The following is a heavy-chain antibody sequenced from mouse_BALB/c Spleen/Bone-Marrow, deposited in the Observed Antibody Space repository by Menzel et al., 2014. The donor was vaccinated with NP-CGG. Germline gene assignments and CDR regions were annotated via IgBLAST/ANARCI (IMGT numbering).Heavy chain of an antibody. CDR1: GDSITSGY. CDR3: ARFRTTGAMDY. V-gene: IGHV3-8*02. CDR2: ISYSGST. Sequence: EVNVVESGPSLVKPSQTLSLTCSVTGDSITSGYWNWIRKFPGNKLEYMGYISYSGSTYYNPSLKSRISITRDTSKSQYYLQLNSVTTEDTATYYCARFRTTGAMDYWGQGTSVTVSS. J-gene: IGHJ4*01.